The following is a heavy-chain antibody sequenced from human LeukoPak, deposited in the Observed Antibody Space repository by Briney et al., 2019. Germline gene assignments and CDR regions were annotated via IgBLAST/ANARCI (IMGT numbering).Heavy chain of an antibody. V-gene: IGHV4-59*01. CDR3: AGGSGASWFDP. Sequence: PSETLSLTCSVSGGSISSGYWSWIRQPPGKGLEWIAYIYNSGRSNYIPSLKSRVTISLDTSKNQFSLKLSSVTAADTAVYYCAGGSGASWFDPWGQGTLVTVSS. D-gene: IGHD2-8*02. CDR1: GGSISSGY. J-gene: IGHJ5*02. CDR2: IYNSGRS.